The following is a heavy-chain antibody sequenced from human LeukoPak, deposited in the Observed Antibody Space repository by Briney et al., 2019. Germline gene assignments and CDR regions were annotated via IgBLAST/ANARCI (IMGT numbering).Heavy chain of an antibody. J-gene: IGHJ4*02. CDR3: ARVRRIKGSIAAAGAYFDY. CDR2: FNHSGST. D-gene: IGHD6-13*01. V-gene: IGHV4-34*01. CDR1: GGSFSGYY. Sequence: SETLSLTCAVYGGSFSGYYWSWIRQPPGKGLEWIGEFNHSGSTNYNPSLKSRVTISVDTSKNQFSLKLSSVTAADTAVYYCARVRRIKGSIAAAGAYFDYWGQGTLVTVSS.